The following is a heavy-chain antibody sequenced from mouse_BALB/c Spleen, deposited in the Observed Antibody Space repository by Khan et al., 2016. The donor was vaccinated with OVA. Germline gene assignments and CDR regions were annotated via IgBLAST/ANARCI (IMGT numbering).Heavy chain of an antibody. Sequence: EVQLVESGGDLVKPGGSLKLSCEASGFTFSSYGMSWVRQTPDKRLEWVATISNGGSYTYYPDSVKGRSTISRDNAKNTLYLQMSSLKSEDTAMYYCARHRFTSAAAWFAYWGQGTLVTVSA. CDR3: ARHRFTSAAAWFAY. CDR1: GFTFSSYG. D-gene: IGHD1-2*01. CDR2: ISNGGSYT. V-gene: IGHV5-6*01. J-gene: IGHJ3*01.